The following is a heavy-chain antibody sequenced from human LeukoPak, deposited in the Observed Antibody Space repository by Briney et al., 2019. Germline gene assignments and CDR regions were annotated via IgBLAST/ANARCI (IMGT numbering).Heavy chain of an antibody. CDR2: IKQDGREK. V-gene: IGHV3-7*01. J-gene: IGHJ5*02. D-gene: IGHD5-24*01. CDR1: GFTFSSYW. CDR3: ARPKDGMGRPNWFDP. Sequence: GGSLRLSCAASGFTFSSYWMSWVRQAPGKGREWVANIKQDGREKYYVDSVKGRFTISRDNAKNSLYLQTNSRRAEDTAVYYCARPKDGMGRPNWFDPWGERTRVSVSS.